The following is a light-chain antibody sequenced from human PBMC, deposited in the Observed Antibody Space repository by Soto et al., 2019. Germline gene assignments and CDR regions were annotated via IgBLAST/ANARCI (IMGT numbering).Light chain of an antibody. CDR1: QSVSNDF. CDR2: GAS. Sequence: EIELTQSPGILSLSPGQRVTLSCRASQSVSNDFLAWYQQTPGQAARLLISGASTRTTDVPDRFSGSGSGAAFTLPTSRLEHADDSVYYCQQYGSSSPWTFGQGTKVEMK. J-gene: IGKJ1*01. V-gene: IGKV3-20*01. CDR3: QQYGSSSPWT.